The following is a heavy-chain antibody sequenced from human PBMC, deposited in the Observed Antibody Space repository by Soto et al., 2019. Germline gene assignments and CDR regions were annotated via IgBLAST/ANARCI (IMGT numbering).Heavy chain of an antibody. CDR2: IYYSGST. J-gene: IGHJ6*02. CDR1: GGSISGYC. V-gene: IGHV4-59*12. Sequence: SETLSLTCTVAGGSISGYCWSWIRQPPGKGLEWIGYIYYSGSTNYNPSLKSRVTISVDTSKNQFSLKLSSVTAADTAVYYCARDGPPRDIAARYYYYYGMDVWGQGTTVTVSS. D-gene: IGHD6-6*01. CDR3: ARDGPPRDIAARYYYYYGMDV.